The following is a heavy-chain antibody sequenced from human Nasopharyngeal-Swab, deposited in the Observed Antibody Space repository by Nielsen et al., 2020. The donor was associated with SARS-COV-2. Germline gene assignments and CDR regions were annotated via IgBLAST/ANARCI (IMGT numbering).Heavy chain of an antibody. CDR1: GGSFSGYY. V-gene: IGHV4-34*01. J-gene: IGHJ4*02. D-gene: IGHD3-22*01. CDR2: INHSGST. CDR3: ARGLGQYYYDSSGYYFFDY. Sequence: SQTLSLTCAVYGGSFSGYYWSWIRQPPGKGLEWIGEINHSGSTNYNPSLKSRVTISVDTPKNQFSLKLSSVTAADTAVYYCARGLGQYYYDSSGYYFFDYWGQGTLVTVSS.